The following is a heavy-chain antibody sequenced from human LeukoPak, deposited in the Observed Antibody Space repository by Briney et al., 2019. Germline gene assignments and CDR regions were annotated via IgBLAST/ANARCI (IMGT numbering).Heavy chain of an antibody. D-gene: IGHD2-2*01. J-gene: IGHJ3*02. CDR2: ISSNGGST. CDR3: VKGRAGVVVPAAIDAFDI. Sequence: GGSLRLSCSASGFTFSSYAMHWVRQAPGKGLEYVSAISSNGGSTYYADSVKGRFTISRENSKNTLYLQMSSLRAEDTAVYYCVKGRAGVVVPAAIDAFDIWGQGTMVSVSS. CDR1: GFTFSSYA. V-gene: IGHV3-64D*06.